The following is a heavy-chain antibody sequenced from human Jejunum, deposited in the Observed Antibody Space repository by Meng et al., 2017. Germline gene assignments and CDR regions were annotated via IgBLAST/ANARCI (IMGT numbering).Heavy chain of an antibody. J-gene: IGHJ4*02. CDR1: GGSISDYY. D-gene: IGHD4-11*01. V-gene: IGHV4-34*01. Sequence: QVKLQQWGAGLLKPSETLSLTCAVYGGSISDYYWTWIRQPPGKGLEWIGEINDSGSTNYNPSLKRRVTISVDTSKSQFYLRVSSVTAADTAVYYCARGNEYSNYGADFWGQGTPVTVSS. CDR3: ARGNEYSNYGADF. CDR2: INDSGST.